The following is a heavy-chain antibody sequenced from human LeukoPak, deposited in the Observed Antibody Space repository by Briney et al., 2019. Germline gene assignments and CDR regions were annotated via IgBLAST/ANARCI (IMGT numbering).Heavy chain of an antibody. J-gene: IGHJ4*02. CDR2: INHSGST. CDR3: ARRKKYYYDSSGYYHYFDY. Sequence: SETLSLTCAVYGGSFSGYYWSWIRQPPGKGLEWIGEINHSGSTNYNPSLKSRVTISVDTSKNQFSLKLSSVTAADTAVYYCARRKKYYYDSSGYYHYFDYWGQGTLVTVSS. CDR1: GGSFSGYY. V-gene: IGHV4-34*01. D-gene: IGHD3-22*01.